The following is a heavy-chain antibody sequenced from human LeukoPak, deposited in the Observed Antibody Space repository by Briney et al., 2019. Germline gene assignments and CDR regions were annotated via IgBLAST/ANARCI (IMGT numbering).Heavy chain of an antibody. CDR3: AELGITMIGGV. J-gene: IGHJ6*04. Sequence: GGSLRLSCAASGFTFSSYSMNWVRQAPGKGLEWVSFISSSSSYIYYTDSVKGRFTISRDNAKNSLYLQLNSLRAEDTAVYYCAELGITMIGGVWGKGTTVTISS. CDR1: GFTFSSYS. V-gene: IGHV3-21*01. D-gene: IGHD3-10*02. CDR2: ISSSSSYI.